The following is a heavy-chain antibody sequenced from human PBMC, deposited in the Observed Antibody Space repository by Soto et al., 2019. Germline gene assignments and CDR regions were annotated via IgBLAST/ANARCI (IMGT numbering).Heavy chain of an antibody. J-gene: IGHJ4*02. V-gene: IGHV3-23*01. CDR3: AKHTTFFVDSTGPRDYFDY. CDR1: GITFRSNA. D-gene: IGHD3-22*01. CDR2: MTGSGRIT. Sequence: GGSLRLSCAASGITFRSNALSWVRRAPGKGLEWGSGMTGSGRITDYAHSVKGQFTISRDNSRNTLYMQMNYLRVEDTSVYFSAKHTTFFVDSTGPRDYFDYWGQGTLVTVSS.